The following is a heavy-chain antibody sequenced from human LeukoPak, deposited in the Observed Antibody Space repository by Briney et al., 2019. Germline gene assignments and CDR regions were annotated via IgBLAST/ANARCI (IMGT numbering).Heavy chain of an antibody. Sequence: GGSLRLSCAPSGFTFSSYAMAWVRQAPGKGLEWVSVISSSGDTTYYADSVKGRFTISRDNSKNTLYLQMNSLRAEDTAVYYCAKVPVLLWFGELGNWGQGILVTVSS. CDR2: ISSSGDTT. V-gene: IGHV3-23*01. CDR3: AKVPVLLWFGELGN. D-gene: IGHD3-10*01. J-gene: IGHJ4*02. CDR1: GFTFSSYA.